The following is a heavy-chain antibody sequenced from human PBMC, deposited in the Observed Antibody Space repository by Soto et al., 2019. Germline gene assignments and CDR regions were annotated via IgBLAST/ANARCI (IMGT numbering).Heavy chain of an antibody. CDR1: GGSISSGDYY. CDR2: IYYSGST. V-gene: IGHV4-30-4*01. CDR3: ARAYCSGGSCWAWSSWFDP. D-gene: IGHD2-15*01. J-gene: IGHJ5*02. Sequence: SETLSLTCTVSGGSISSGDYYWSWIRQPPGKGLEWIGYIYYSGSTYYNPSLKSRVTISVDTSKNQFSLKLSSVTPEDTAVYYCARAYCSGGSCWAWSSWFDPWGQGTLVTVSS.